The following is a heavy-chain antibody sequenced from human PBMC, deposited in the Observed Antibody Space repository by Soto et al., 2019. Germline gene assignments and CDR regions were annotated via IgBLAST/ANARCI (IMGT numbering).Heavy chain of an antibody. Sequence: PGGALRRSCADSGFTFICYAMSRVRRAPGKGLEWVSAISGSGGSTYYADSVKGRFTISRDNSKNTLYLQMNSLRAEDTAVYYCAKVKYYDFWIWDYWGQGTLVTVSS. J-gene: IGHJ4*02. CDR2: ISGSGGST. D-gene: IGHD3-3*01. V-gene: IGHV3-23*01. CDR1: GFTFICYA. CDR3: AKVKYYDFWIWDY.